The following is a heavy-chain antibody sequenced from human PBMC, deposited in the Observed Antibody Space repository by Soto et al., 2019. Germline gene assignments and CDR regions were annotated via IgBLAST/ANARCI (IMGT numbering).Heavy chain of an antibody. D-gene: IGHD6-6*01. J-gene: IGHJ6*02. CDR1: GYTFTSHY. CDR3: ARGRVAARRVYYYYYGMDV. CDR2: MNPNSGNT. V-gene: IGHV1-8*02. Sequence: ASVKVSCKASGYTFTSHYMHWVRQATGQGLEWMGWMNPNSGNTGYAQKFQGRVTMTRNTSISTAYMELSSLRSEDTAVYYCARGRVAARRVYYYYYGMDVWGQGTTVTVSS.